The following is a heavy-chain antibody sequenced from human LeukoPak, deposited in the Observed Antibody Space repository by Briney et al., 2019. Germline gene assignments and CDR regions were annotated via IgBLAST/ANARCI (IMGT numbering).Heavy chain of an antibody. Sequence: PSETLSLTCTVSGGSISSSSYYWGWIRQPPGKGLEWIGSIYYSGSTYYNPSLKSRVTISVDTSKNQFSLKLSSVTAADTAVYYCARAPPTYDYVWGSYRSENAFDIWGQGTMVTVSS. J-gene: IGHJ3*02. D-gene: IGHD3-16*02. V-gene: IGHV4-39*07. CDR2: IYYSGST. CDR3: ARAPPTYDYVWGSYRSENAFDI. CDR1: GGSISSSSYY.